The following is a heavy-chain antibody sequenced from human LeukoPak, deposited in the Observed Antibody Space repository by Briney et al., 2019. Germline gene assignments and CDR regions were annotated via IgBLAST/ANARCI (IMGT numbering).Heavy chain of an antibody. Sequence: GESLKISCKGSGYSFTSYWIGWVRQMPGKGLEWMGIIYPGDSDTRYSPSFQSQVTISADKSITTAYLQWGSLKASDTATYYCAKTVSGVAAAGFDYWGQGTLVTVSS. CDR3: AKTVSGVAAAGFDY. CDR2: IYPGDSDT. D-gene: IGHD6-13*01. CDR1: GYSFTSYW. J-gene: IGHJ4*02. V-gene: IGHV5-51*01.